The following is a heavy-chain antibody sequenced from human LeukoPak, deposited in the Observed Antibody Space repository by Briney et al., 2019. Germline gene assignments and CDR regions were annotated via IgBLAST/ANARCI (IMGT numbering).Heavy chain of an antibody. J-gene: IGHJ4*02. Sequence: SETLSLTCNVSGSSISSYYWSWIRQPPGEGLEWIGYFYHSGGPNYNPSLKGRATISVGTSKNEVSLKLRSVTAADTAVYYCARGASSSWYSLWKFWGQGTLVTVSS. V-gene: IGHV4-59*01. D-gene: IGHD6-13*01. CDR1: GSSISSYY. CDR2: FYHSGGP. CDR3: ARGASSSWYSLWKF.